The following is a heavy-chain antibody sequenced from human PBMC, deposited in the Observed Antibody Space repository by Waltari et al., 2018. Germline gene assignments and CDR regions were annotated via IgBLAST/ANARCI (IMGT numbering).Heavy chain of an antibody. D-gene: IGHD3-9*01. J-gene: IGHJ4*02. Sequence: QLQLQESGPGLVKPSETLSLTCTVSGGSISSSSYYWGWIRQPPGKGLEWIGSIYYSGRTYYNPSLKSRVTISVDTSKNQFSLKLSSVTAADTAVYYCARERSTRFWDYWGQGTLVTVSS. CDR1: GGSISSSSYY. CDR3: ARERSTRFWDY. V-gene: IGHV4-39*07. CDR2: IYYSGRT.